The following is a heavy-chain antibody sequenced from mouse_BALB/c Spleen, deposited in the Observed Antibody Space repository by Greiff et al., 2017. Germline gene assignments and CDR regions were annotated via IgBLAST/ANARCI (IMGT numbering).Heavy chain of an antibody. Sequence: DVKLVESGGGLVQPGGSLKLSCAASGFTFSSYGMSWVRQTPDKRLELVATINSNGGSTYYPDSVKGRFTISRDNAKNTLYLQMSSLKSEDTAMYYCARPDYYGSNYYLDDWGQGTTLTVSS. CDR2: INSNGGST. J-gene: IGHJ2*01. CDR3: ARPDYYGSNYYLDD. CDR1: GFTFSSYG. V-gene: IGHV5-6-3*01. D-gene: IGHD1-1*01.